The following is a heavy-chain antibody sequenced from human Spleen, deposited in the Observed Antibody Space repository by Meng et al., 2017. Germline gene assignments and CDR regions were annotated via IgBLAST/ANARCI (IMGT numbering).Heavy chain of an antibody. CDR1: GFTFRSYW. CDR2: IKSKVDGGTT. V-gene: IGHV3-15*01. Sequence: GGSLRLSCAASGFTFRSYWMTWVRQAPGKGLEWVGRIKSKVDGGTTDFAAPVKGRFTISRDDAQHTLYLQMDSLKTEDTAVYYCTTDLPLTEGGVITTWGQGTLVTVSS. D-gene: IGHD3-16*02. J-gene: IGHJ5*02. CDR3: TTDLPLTEGGVITT.